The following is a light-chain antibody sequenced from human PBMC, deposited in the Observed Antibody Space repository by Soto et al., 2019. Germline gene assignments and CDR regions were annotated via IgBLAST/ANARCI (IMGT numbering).Light chain of an antibody. CDR1: RSLLHITGETF. CDR2: EVS. J-gene: IGKJ5*01. CDR3: MQSTQLPPT. V-gene: IGKV2D-29*02. Sequence: DVVMTQTPLSLSVAPGQPASISCKSSRSLLHITGETFLFWYLQKPGQSPQLLIYEVSTRVSGVPDRFSGSGSGTDFTLEISRVETDDVVIYYCMQSTQLPPTFGQGTRLGIE.